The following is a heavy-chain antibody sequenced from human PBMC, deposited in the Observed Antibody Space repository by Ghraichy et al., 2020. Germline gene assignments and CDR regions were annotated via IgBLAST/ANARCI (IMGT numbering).Heavy chain of an antibody. V-gene: IGHV3-23*01. J-gene: IGHJ4*02. CDR3: AKDLETYYDITYYFDY. Sequence: GGSLRLSCAASGFTFSSYAMSWVRQAPGKGLEWVSAISGSGGSTYYPDSVKGRFTISRDNSKNTLYLQMNSLRAEDTAVYYCAKDLETYYDITYYFDYWGQGTLVTVSS. D-gene: IGHD3-9*01. CDR2: ISGSGGST. CDR1: GFTFSSYA.